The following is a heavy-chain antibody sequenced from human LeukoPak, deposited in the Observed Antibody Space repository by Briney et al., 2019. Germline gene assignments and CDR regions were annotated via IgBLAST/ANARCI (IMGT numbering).Heavy chain of an antibody. CDR1: GSTISTYW. V-gene: IGHV3-7*01. CDR2: IRQDGNLE. J-gene: IGHJ5*02. D-gene: IGHD2-2*01. CDR3: ASLRHDIAVVPPAWWFDP. Sequence: GGSLRLSCEASGSTISTYWMTWVRQAPGKGPEWVANIRQDGNLEHYVDSVKGRFTISRDNAKNSLYLEMNSLRVEDTAVYYCASLRHDIAVVPPAWWFDPWGQGTLVTVSS.